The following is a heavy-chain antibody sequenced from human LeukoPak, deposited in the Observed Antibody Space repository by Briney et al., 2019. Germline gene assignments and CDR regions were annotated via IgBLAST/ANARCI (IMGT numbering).Heavy chain of an antibody. D-gene: IGHD6-6*01. J-gene: IGHJ5*02. CDR3: ARSYPYSSSSWKGWFDP. CDR2: IYYSGST. CDR1: GGSISSSSYY. Sequence: PSETLSLTCTVSGGSISSSSYYWGWIRQPPGKGLEWIGSIYYSGSTYYNPSLKSRVTISVDTSKNQFSLKLSSVTAADTAVYYCARSYPYSSSSWKGWFDPWGQGTLVTVSS. V-gene: IGHV4-39*07.